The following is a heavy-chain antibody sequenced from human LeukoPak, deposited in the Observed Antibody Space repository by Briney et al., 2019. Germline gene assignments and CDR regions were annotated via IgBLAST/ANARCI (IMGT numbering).Heavy chain of an antibody. Sequence: ASVKVSCKASGYTFTSYDFNWVRQATGQRPEWMGWMSPNSGDTGYAQKFQDRVTMTRSTSISTAYMEPSSLRSDDTAVYYCARGPPNWGYDYWGPGTLVTVSS. V-gene: IGHV1-8*01. CDR3: ARGPPNWGYDY. CDR1: GYTFTSYD. D-gene: IGHD7-27*01. CDR2: MSPNSGDT. J-gene: IGHJ4*02.